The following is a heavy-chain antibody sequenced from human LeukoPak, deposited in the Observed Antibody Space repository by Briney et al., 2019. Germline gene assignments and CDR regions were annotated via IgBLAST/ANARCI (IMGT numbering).Heavy chain of an antibody. CDR2: IRYDGSNK. Sequence: GGSLRLSCAASGFTFSSYGMHWVRQAPGKGLEWVAFIRYDGSNKYYADSVKGRFTISRDNSKNTLYLQMNSLRAEDTAVYYCARLSGSYWGWFDPWGQGTQVTVSS. CDR1: GFTFSSYG. D-gene: IGHD1-26*01. J-gene: IGHJ5*02. CDR3: ARLSGSYWGWFDP. V-gene: IGHV3-30*02.